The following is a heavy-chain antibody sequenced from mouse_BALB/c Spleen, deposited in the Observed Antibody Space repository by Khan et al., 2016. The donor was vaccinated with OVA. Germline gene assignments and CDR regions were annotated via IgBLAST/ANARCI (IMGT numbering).Heavy chain of an antibody. J-gene: IGHJ3*01. CDR3: ARAGWDVFAY. CDR1: GYTFTDYV. CDR2: IYRGGDST. Sequence: VQLQESGPELVKPGASVKMSCKASGYTFTDYVMNWVKQRNGQGLEWIGQIYRGGDSTYYNEKFKGKATLTADRSSSTAYMQLSNLTSEDSAFYFCARAGWDVFAYWGQGTLVTVSA. V-gene: IGHV1-77*01. D-gene: IGHD4-1*01.